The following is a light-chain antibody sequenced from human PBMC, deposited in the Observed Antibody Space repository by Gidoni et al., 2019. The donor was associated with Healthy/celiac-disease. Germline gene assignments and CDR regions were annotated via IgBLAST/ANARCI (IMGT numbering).Light chain of an antibody. CDR1: QSVSSN. V-gene: IGKV3-15*01. Sequence: EIVMTQSPATLSVSPGERATLSCRASQSVSSNLAWSQQQPGQAPRLLIYVASTRATGIPARFSGSGSGTVFTLTISRLQSEDFAVYSCQQYNNWRGTFGPGTKVDIK. CDR3: QQYNNWRGT. CDR2: VAS. J-gene: IGKJ3*01.